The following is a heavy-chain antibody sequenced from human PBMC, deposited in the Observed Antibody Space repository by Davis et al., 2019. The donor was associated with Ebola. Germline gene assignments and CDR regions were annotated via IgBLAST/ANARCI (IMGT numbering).Heavy chain of an antibody. V-gene: IGHV4-34*01. CDR1: GGFFSGYY. D-gene: IGHD1-26*01. J-gene: IGHJ3*02. CDR2: INHSGST. CDR3: ARGGELLYAFDI. Sequence: GSLRLSCAVYGGFFSGYYWSWIRQPPGKGLEWIGEINHSGSTNYNPSLKSRVTISVDTSKNQFSLKLSSVTAADTAVYYCARGGELLYAFDIWGQGTMVTVSS.